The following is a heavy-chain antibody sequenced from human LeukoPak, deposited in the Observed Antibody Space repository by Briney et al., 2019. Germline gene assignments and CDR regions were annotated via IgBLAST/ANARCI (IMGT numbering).Heavy chain of an antibody. CDR2: VRYDGSQK. D-gene: IGHD1-26*01. CDR1: GFTFSSYD. J-gene: IGHJ4*02. Sequence: GGSLRLPCAASGFTFSSYDMYWVRQAPGKGLDWVAFVRYDGSQKYYADSVKGRFTLSRDNSKNTLHLQMNSLRAGDTAVFYCAKGGARLHSYYFDYWGQGTLVTVSS. V-gene: IGHV3-30*02. CDR3: AKGGARLHSYYFDY.